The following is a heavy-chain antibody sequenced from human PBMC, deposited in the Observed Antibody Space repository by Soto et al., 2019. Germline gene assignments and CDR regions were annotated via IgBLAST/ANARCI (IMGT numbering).Heavy chain of an antibody. V-gene: IGHV3-64D*08. D-gene: IGHD3-10*01. CDR1: GFSFRGDA. CDR3: VVRGSAFDI. Sequence: GGSLRLSCSGSGFSFRGDAVHWVRQPPGKGLEDVSAISSNGGVTENADSVKGRFTISRDNFKNTVYLQMSRLRLEDTAVYYCVVRGSAFDIWGQGTMVTVSS. CDR2: ISSNGGVT. J-gene: IGHJ3*02.